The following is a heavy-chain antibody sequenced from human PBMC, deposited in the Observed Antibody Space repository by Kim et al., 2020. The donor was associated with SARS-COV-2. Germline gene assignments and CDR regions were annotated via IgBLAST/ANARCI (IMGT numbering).Heavy chain of an antibody. Sequence: GRFTISRDNAKNSLYLQMNSLRAEDTAVYYCARGSGGVAARRRPEGLCDYWGQGTLITVSS. D-gene: IGHD6-6*01. J-gene: IGHJ4*02. CDR3: ARGSGGVAARRRPEGLCDY. V-gene: IGHV3-11*06.